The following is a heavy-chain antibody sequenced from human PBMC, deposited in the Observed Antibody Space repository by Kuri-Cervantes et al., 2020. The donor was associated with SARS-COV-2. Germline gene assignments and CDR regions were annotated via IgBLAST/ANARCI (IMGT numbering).Heavy chain of an antibody. V-gene: IGHV3-11*01. D-gene: IGHD3-22*01. J-gene: IGHJ4*02. CDR1: GFTFSDYY. Sequence: GGSLRLSCAASGFTFSDYYMTWIRQAPGKGLEWVSYISSSGSNIYYADSVKGRFTISRDNSKNTLYLQMNSLRAEDTAVYYCAKNRRGSGSSFDYWGQGTLVTVSS. CDR3: AKNRRGSGSSFDY. CDR2: ISSSGSNI.